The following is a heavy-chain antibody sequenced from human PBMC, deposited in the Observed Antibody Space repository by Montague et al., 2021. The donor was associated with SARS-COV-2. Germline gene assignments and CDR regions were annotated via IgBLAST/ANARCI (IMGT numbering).Heavy chain of an antibody. Sequence: SETLSLTCVVYVRSFGGYYWTWMRQTTGKVQARIGDIRHYGSPNYNPSVNPSLKSRVTMSIDTSKNQFSLRLTSVSAADTAVYYCVRGGYGDRSSDWGQGTLIPVSS. CDR3: VRGGYGDRSSD. D-gene: IGHD4-17*01. CDR2: IRHYGSP. V-gene: IGHV4-34*01. CDR1: VRSFGGYY. J-gene: IGHJ1*01.